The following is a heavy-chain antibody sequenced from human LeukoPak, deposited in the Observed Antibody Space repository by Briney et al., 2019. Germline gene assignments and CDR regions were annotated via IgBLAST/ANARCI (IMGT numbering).Heavy chain of an antibody. CDR1: GYTFTGYY. Sequence: ASVKVSCKASGYTFTGYYMHWVRQAPGQGLEWMGWINPNSGGTNYAQKFQGRVTMTRDTSISTAYMELSRLRSDDTAVYYCARGRARYYDSSGYYFGVDYYYGMDVWGQGTTVTVSS. CDR2: INPNSGGT. CDR3: ARGRARYYDSSGYYFGVDYYYGMDV. J-gene: IGHJ6*02. D-gene: IGHD3-22*01. V-gene: IGHV1-2*02.